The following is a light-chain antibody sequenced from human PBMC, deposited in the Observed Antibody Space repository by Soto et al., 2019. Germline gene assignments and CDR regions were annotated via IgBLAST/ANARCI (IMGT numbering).Light chain of an antibody. V-gene: IGKV1D-13*01. J-gene: IGKJ5*01. Sequence: IQMTQSPSSVSASVGDRIAITCRASQGISSALAWYQQKPGKAPKLLIYDASSLESGVPSRFSGSGSGTDFTLTISSLQPEDFATYYCQQFNNYPPITFGQGTRLEIK. CDR1: QGISSA. CDR2: DAS. CDR3: QQFNNYPPIT.